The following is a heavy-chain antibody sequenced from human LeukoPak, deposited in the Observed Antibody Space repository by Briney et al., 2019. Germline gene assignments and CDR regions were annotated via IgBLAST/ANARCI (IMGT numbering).Heavy chain of an antibody. V-gene: IGHV1-69*05. D-gene: IGHD1-14*01. CDR2: VIPIFGSA. CDR1: GGTFSTYA. Sequence: SVKVSCXASGGTFSTYAIIWVRQAPGQGLEWMGGVIPIFGSANYAQKFQGRVTITTDESTSTAYMELSSLRSEDTAVYYCARVFRRWFDSWGQGTLVTVSS. J-gene: IGHJ5*01. CDR3: ARVFRRWFDS.